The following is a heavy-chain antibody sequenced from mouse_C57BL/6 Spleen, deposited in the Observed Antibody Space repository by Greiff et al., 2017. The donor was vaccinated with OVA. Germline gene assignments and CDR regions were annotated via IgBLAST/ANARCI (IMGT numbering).Heavy chain of an antibody. V-gene: IGHV14-2*01. CDR1: GFNINDYY. CDR2: IDPEDGGT. D-gene: IGHD3-2*02. Sequence: VQLQQSGAELVKPGASVKLSCTASGFNINDYYMHWVKQRTEQGLEWIGKIDPEDGGTKYAPKFQGKATITADTSSNTAYMQLSSLTSEDTAVYYCALDPDSSEFAYWGQGTLVTVSA. J-gene: IGHJ3*01. CDR3: ALDPDSSEFAY.